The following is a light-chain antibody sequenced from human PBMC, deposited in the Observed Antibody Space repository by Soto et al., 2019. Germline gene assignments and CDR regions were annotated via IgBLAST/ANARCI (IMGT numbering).Light chain of an antibody. Sequence: DIQMTQSPSSLSASVGDRVTITCRASQGINNHLAWYQQKPGKVPSLLIYAASTLQSGVPSRFSGGGSGTDFTLTISSLQPEDFETYYCQKYDSAPFPVGPGTKVKFK. CDR2: AAS. J-gene: IGKJ3*01. CDR3: QKYDSAPFP. V-gene: IGKV1-27*01. CDR1: QGINNH.